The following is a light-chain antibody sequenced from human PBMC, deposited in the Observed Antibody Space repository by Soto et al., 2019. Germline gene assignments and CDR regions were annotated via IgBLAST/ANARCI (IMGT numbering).Light chain of an antibody. CDR3: QQYGYSPLT. V-gene: IGKV3-20*01. CDR1: PSVDRNY. CDR2: GAS. J-gene: IGKJ4*01. Sequence: VVMRCPGTLNMSPGEEATLSCRTRPSVDRNYLAWYQQKPVQTPRLIIYGASGRADGIPHRFSGSGFGTDFTLTISKVEPEDFAVYYCQQYGYSPLTFGGGTKV.